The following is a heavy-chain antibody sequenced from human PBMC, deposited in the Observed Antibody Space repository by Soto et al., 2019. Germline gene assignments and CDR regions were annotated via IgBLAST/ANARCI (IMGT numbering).Heavy chain of an antibody. Sequence: QVQLQQWGAGLLKPSETLSLTCAVYGGFVSSGSYYWSWIRQPPGKGLEWIGEMSYSGGTHFNPSFKSGVTKSVAPSKNQFPLKMSSGTAADTALYYCARVERGTATTVVDAFDIGGPGTMVTVSS. J-gene: IGHJ3*02. CDR3: ARVERGTATTVVDAFDI. CDR1: GGFVSSGSYY. V-gene: IGHV4-34*01. D-gene: IGHD1-1*01. CDR2: MSYSGGT.